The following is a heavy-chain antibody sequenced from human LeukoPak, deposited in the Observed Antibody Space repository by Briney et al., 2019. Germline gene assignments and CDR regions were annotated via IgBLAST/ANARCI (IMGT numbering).Heavy chain of an antibody. V-gene: IGHV1-2*02. Sequence: ASVKVSCKASGYTFTGYYMHWVRQAPGQGLEWMGWINPNSGGTNYAQKFQGRVTMTRDTSISTAYMELSRLRSDDTAVYYCASPDTTDYYGSGSYYNVRNYHYYYGMDVWDQGTTVTVSS. D-gene: IGHD3-10*01. CDR2: INPNSGGT. CDR1: GYTFTGYY. CDR3: ASPDTTDYYGSGSYYNVRNYHYYYGMDV. J-gene: IGHJ6*02.